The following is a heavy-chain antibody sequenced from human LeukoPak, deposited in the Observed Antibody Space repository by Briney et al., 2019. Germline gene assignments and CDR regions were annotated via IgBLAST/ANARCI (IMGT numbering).Heavy chain of an antibody. CDR3: AKEGATRDFDY. Sequence: PGGSLRLSCAASGFSVSSNYMSWVRQAPEKGLEWVSVIYSGGSTYYADSVKGRFTISRDNSKNTLYLQMNSLRTDDTAVYYCAKEGATRDFDYWGQGTLVTVSS. CDR2: IYSGGST. D-gene: IGHD1-26*01. J-gene: IGHJ4*02. V-gene: IGHV3-53*05. CDR1: GFSVSSNY.